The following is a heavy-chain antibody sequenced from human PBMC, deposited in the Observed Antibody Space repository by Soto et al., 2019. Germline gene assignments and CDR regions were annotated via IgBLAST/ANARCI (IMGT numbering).Heavy chain of an antibody. V-gene: IGHV4-30-4*01. CDR1: GGPTSSGDYY. CDR3: ARVPIGGYYFDY. J-gene: IGHJ4*02. CDR2: IYYSGST. D-gene: IGHD3-16*01. Sequence: SETLSLTCTVSGGPTSSGDYYWSWIRQPPGKGLEWIGYIYYSGSTYYNPSLKSRVTISVDTSKNQFSLKLSSVTAADTAVYYCARVPIGGYYFDYWGQGTLVTVSS.